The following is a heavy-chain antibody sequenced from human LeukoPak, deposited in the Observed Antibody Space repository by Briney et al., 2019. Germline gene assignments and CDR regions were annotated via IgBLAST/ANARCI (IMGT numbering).Heavy chain of an antibody. CDR3: ARDRAYDAFDY. V-gene: IGHV3-7*01. CDR2: INPDESHT. D-gene: IGHD5-12*01. Sequence: GSLRLSCAASGFSFSTSWTAWVRQAPGKGLQWVGNINPDESHTDYIDSVKGRFTMSRDNAENSLFLQVHSLRDEDTAVYYCARDRAYDAFDYWGRGTLVTVSS. J-gene: IGHJ4*02. CDR1: GFSFSTSW.